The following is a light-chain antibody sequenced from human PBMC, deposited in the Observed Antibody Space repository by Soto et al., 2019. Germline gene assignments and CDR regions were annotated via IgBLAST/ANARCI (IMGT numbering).Light chain of an antibody. CDR1: SSNIGSNT. J-gene: IGLJ3*02. Sequence: QSVLTQPPSASGTPGQRVTISCSGSSSNIGSNTVNWYQQLPGTAPKLLIYSNNQRPSGVPDRFSGSKSGTSASLAISGPTSENEADYYCAAWDDSLNGWVFGGGTKVTVL. CDR2: SNN. CDR3: AAWDDSLNGWV. V-gene: IGLV1-44*01.